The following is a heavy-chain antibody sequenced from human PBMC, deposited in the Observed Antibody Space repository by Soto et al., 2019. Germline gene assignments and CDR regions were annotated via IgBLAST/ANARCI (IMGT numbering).Heavy chain of an antibody. CDR2: INNDGSST. J-gene: IGHJ6*02. CDR1: GFTFSSYC. CDR3: ARDPLLIGDTDYGLDV. Sequence: EVQLVESGGGLVQPGGSLILSCAASGFTFSSYCMHWVRQAPGKGLVWVSRINNDGSSTSYADSVKGRFTISRDNAKSTLYLEMSSLRAEDTAVYYCARDPLLIGDTDYGLDVWGQGTTVTVSS. D-gene: IGHD2-21*01. V-gene: IGHV3-74*01.